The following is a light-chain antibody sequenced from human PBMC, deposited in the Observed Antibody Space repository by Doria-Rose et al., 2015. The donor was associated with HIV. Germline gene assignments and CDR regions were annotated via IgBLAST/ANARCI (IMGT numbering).Light chain of an antibody. CDR1: QSFSSTY. CDR2: DGS. CDR3: HQYGTSWT. J-gene: IGKJ1*01. Sequence: QSPGTLSLSPGERATLSCRASQSFSSTYLAWYQQRPGQAPSLLIYDGSTRATGIPDRFSASGSGTDFTLTINRLEPEDFALYYCHQYGTSWTFGQGTKVEI. V-gene: IGKV3-20*01.